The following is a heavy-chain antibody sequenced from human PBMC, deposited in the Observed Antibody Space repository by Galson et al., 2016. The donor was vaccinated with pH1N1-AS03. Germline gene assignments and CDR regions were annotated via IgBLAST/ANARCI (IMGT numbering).Heavy chain of an antibody. D-gene: IGHD3-3*01. Sequence: SLRLSCAASGFTFSMSYIHWVRQAPGKGLEWVSRISNDGRNVRYADFVKGRFAVSRDNPKDTVFLQMNSLSADDTAVYFCARRNPNSNFAICDQHDYGMDVWGQGTTVTVSS. CDR1: GFTFSMSY. CDR2: ISNDGRNV. CDR3: ARRNPNSNFAICDQHDYGMDV. J-gene: IGHJ6*02. V-gene: IGHV3-74*01.